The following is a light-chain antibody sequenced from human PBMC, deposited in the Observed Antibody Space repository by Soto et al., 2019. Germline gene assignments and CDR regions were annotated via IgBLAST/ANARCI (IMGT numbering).Light chain of an antibody. J-gene: IGLJ1*01. V-gene: IGLV2-14*01. Sequence: QSALTQPASVSGSPGQSITISCTGTSSDVGNYKYVSWYQQHPGKAPKLIIYEVSNRPSGVSDRFSGSKSGNTASLTISGRQAEDDTDYYCLSYTSSGTYVFGTGTKLTVL. CDR2: EVS. CDR3: LSYTSSGTYV. CDR1: SSDVGNYKY.